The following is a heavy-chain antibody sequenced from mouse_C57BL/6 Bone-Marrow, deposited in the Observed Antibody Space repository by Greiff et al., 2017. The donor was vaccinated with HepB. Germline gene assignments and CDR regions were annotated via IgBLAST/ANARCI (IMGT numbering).Heavy chain of an antibody. Sequence: VQLQQPGAELVRPGSSVKLSCKASGYTLTSYWMDWVKQRPGQGLEWIGNIYPSDSETHYNQKFKDKATLTVDKSSSTAYMQLSSLTSEDSAVYYCARRGSSYYYAMDYWGQGTSVTVSS. CDR2: IYPSDSET. V-gene: IGHV1-61*01. D-gene: IGHD1-1*01. CDR3: ARRGSSYYYAMDY. CDR1: GYTLTSYW. J-gene: IGHJ4*01.